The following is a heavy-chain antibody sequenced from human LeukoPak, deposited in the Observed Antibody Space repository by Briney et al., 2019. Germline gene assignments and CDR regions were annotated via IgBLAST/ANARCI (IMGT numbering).Heavy chain of an antibody. J-gene: IGHJ4*02. V-gene: IGHV3-23*01. Sequence: PGGSLRLSCAASGFTFSSYAMSWVRQAPGKGLEWVSAISGSGGSTYYADSVKGRFTISRDNSKNTVYLQMNSLRAEDTAVYYCARDEGWRSSWYFDYWGQGTLVTVSS. CDR3: ARDEGWRSSWYFDY. CDR1: GFTFSSYA. CDR2: ISGSGGST. D-gene: IGHD6-13*01.